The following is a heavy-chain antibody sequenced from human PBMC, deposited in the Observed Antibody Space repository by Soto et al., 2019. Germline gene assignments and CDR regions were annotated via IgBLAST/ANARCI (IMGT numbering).Heavy chain of an antibody. J-gene: IGHJ4*02. CDR3: AKVLYYYYDSSDPYYFDY. V-gene: IGHV3-30*18. CDR1: GFTFSSYG. CDR2: ISYDGSNK. D-gene: IGHD3-22*01. Sequence: ESGGGVVQPGRSLRLPCAASGFTFSSYGMHWVRQAPGKGLEWVAVISYDGSNKYYADSVKGRFTISRDNSKNTLYLQMNSLRAEDTAVYYCAKVLYYYYDSSDPYYFDYWGQGTLVTVSS.